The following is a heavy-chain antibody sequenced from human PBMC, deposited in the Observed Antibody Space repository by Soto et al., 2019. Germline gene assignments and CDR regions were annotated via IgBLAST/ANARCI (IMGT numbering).Heavy chain of an antibody. J-gene: IGHJ4*02. CDR3: ARSMTTVVTLDS. D-gene: IGHD4-17*01. V-gene: IGHV4-39*01. Sequence: QLQLQESGPGLVKPSETLSLTCTVSGGSISSSSYYWGWIRQPPGKGLEWIGSIYYSGSTYYNPSVNVRVTILVDTSKTQFSLKLSSVTAADTAVYDCARSMTTVVTLDSGGQGTLVTVSS. CDR1: GGSISSSSYY. CDR2: IYYSGST.